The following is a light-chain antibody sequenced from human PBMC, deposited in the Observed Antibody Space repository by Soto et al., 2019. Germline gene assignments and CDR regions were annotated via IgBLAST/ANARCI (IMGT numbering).Light chain of an antibody. V-gene: IGKV3-15*01. Sequence: SPGTLSLSPGDRATLSCGASQSINSRSLAWYQQKPGQAPRLLISGASTRATGVPARFSGSGSGTEFTLTISSLQSEDSAVYYCHQYDKWPPVTFGQGTRLEI. J-gene: IGKJ5*01. CDR3: HQYDKWPPVT. CDR1: QSINSRS. CDR2: GAS.